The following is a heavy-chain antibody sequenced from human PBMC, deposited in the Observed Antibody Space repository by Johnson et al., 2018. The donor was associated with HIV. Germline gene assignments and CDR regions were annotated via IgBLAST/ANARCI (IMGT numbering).Heavy chain of an antibody. V-gene: IGHV3-64*01. CDR2: ISSNGGST. J-gene: IGHJ3*02. CDR3: AKLGGSGNAFDI. Sequence: VQVVESGGGVVQPGRSLRLSCAASGFTFSSYGMHWVRQAPGKGLEYVSAISSNGGSTYSANSVEGRFTISRDNSKNTLYLQMNSLRAEDTAVYYCAKLGGSGNAFDIWGQGTMVTVSS. D-gene: IGHD3-10*01. CDR1: GFTFSSYG.